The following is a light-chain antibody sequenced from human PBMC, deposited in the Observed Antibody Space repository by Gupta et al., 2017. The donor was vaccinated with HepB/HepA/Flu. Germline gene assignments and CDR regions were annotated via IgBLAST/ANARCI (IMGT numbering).Light chain of an antibody. CDR3: AARDTSNTARV. CDR2: KNN. CDR1: SNNVGNQG. V-gene: IGLV10-54*04. Sequence: QAGLTQPPSVSEGLGPTATLTCTGNSNNVGNQGAAWLQQHQGHPPNLLSYKNNNRPSGISARFSASRSATTASLTITGVQAGDGADYYCAARDTSNTARVFGGATKLTVL. J-gene: IGLJ3*02.